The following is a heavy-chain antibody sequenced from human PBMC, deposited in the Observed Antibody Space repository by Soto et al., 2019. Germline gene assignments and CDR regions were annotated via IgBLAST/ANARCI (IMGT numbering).Heavy chain of an antibody. D-gene: IGHD5-12*01. CDR1: DFSLTNDRLG. Sequence: QVTLKESGPVLLKPTETLTLTCTVSDFSLTNDRLGVSWIRQPPGKALQWLADIYSSGRKSYSTSLKSRLTISXDXAKSQVVLTMTNMDPVDTGTYYCAQISDYYYYGMDVWGQGTTVTVSS. J-gene: IGHJ6*02. CDR2: IYSSGRK. CDR3: AQISDYYYYGMDV. V-gene: IGHV2-26*01.